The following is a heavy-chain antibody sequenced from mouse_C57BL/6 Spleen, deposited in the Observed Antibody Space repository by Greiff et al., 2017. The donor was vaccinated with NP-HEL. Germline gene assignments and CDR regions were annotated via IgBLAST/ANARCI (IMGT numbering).Heavy chain of an antibody. J-gene: IGHJ2*01. Sequence: EVQLVESGGGLVKPGGSLKLSCAASGFTFSSYAMSWVRQTPEKRLEWVATISDGGSYTYYPDNVKGRFTISRDNAKNNLYLQMSHLKSEDTAMYYCARDNYSNGNYFDYWGQGTTLTVSS. CDR1: GFTFSSYA. D-gene: IGHD2-5*01. CDR2: ISDGGSYT. V-gene: IGHV5-4*01. CDR3: ARDNYSNGNYFDY.